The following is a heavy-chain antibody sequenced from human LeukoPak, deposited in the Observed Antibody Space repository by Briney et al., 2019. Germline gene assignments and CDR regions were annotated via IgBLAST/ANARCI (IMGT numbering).Heavy chain of an antibody. Sequence: PGGSLRLSCAASGFTFSSYWMSWVRQAPGKGLEWVANITQDVREEYYADSVKGRFTISRDNAKNSLYLQMNSLRAEDTAVYYCAKRGDYDVLTGYYVSDYSGQGTLVTASS. J-gene: IGHJ4*02. CDR1: GFTFSSYW. V-gene: IGHV3-7*03. CDR3: AKRGDYDVLTGYYVSDY. D-gene: IGHD3-9*01. CDR2: ITQDVREE.